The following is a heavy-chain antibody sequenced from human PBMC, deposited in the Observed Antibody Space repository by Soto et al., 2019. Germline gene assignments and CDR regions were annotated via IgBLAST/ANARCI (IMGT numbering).Heavy chain of an antibody. CDR2: ISYDGSNK. V-gene: IGHV3-30*03. Sequence: GGSLRLSCAASGFTFSSYGMHWVRQAPGKGLEWVAVISYDGSNKYYADSVKGRFTISRDNSKNTLYLQMNSLRAEDTAVYYCASNPAAPNYYYYMDVWGKGTTVTVSS. D-gene: IGHD2-2*01. J-gene: IGHJ6*03. CDR1: GFTFSSYG. CDR3: ASNPAAPNYYYYMDV.